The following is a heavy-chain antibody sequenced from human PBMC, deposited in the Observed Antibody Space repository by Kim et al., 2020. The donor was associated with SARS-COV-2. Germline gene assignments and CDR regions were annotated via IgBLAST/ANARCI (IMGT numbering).Heavy chain of an antibody. CDR3: AKTGTTRGVRYGMDV. CDR2: ISGSGGST. Sequence: GGSLRLSCAASGFTFSSYAMSWVRQAPGKGLEWVSAISGSGGSTYYADSVKGRFTISRVNSKNTLYLQMNSLRAEDTAVYYCAKTGTTRGVRYGMDVWGQGTTVTVSS. J-gene: IGHJ6*02. CDR1: GFTFSSYA. D-gene: IGHD1-7*01. V-gene: IGHV3-23*01.